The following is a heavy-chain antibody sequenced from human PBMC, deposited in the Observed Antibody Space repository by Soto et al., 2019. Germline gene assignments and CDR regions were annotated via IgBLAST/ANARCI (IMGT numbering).Heavy chain of an antibody. CDR3: AREKYDSSGRNWFDP. J-gene: IGHJ5*02. CDR1: GGSISSYY. D-gene: IGHD3-22*01. V-gene: IGHV4-59*12. CDR2: IYYSGST. Sequence: PSETLSLTCTVSGGSISSYYWSWIRQPPGKGLEWIGYIYYSGSTYYNPSLKSRVTISVDTSKNQFSLKLSSVTAADTAVYYCAREKYDSSGRNWFDPWGQGTLVTVSS.